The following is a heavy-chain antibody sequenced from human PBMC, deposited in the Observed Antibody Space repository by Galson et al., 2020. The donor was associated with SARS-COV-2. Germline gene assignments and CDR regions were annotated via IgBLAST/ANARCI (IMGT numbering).Heavy chain of an antibody. CDR2: TRNKANSYTT. J-gene: IGHJ4*02. D-gene: IGHD6-19*01. CDR3: ARPLTYSRGRTGSDY. CDR1: GFTFSDHY. V-gene: IGHV3-72*01. Sequence: GESLKISCAASGFTFSDHYIDWVRQAPGKGLEWVGRTRNKANSYTTAYAASVKGRFTISRDDSKNSVYLQMNSLETEDTAFYYCARPLTYSRGRTGSDYWGQGTLVTVSS.